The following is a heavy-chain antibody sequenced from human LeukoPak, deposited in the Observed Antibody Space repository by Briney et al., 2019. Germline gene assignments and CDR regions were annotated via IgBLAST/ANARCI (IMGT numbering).Heavy chain of an antibody. J-gene: IGHJ3*02. CDR2: IKWNGGST. CDR3: AAPLWGDDYIFIAFDI. D-gene: IGHD2-21*02. V-gene: IGHV3-20*04. Sequence: PGGSLRLSCAASGFTFDDYGMSWVRQAPGKGLEWVSGIKWNGGSTGYADSVKGRFTISRDNAKNSLYLQMNSLRAEDTAVYYCAAPLWGDDYIFIAFDIWGQGTTVPVSS. CDR1: GFTFDDYG.